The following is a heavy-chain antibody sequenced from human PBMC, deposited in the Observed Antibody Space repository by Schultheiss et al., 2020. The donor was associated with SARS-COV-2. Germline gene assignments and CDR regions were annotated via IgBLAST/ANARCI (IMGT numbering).Heavy chain of an antibody. V-gene: IGHV3-23*01. CDR1: GFTVSSNY. CDR2: ISGSGGST. J-gene: IGHJ5*02. CDR3: AREVGYCSSTSCTNWFDP. Sequence: GESLKISCAASGFTVSSNYMSWVRQAPGKGLEWVSAISGSGGSTYYADSVKGRFTISRDNSKNTLYLQMNSLRAEDTAVYYCAREVGYCSSTSCTNWFDPWGQGTLVTVSS. D-gene: IGHD2-2*01.